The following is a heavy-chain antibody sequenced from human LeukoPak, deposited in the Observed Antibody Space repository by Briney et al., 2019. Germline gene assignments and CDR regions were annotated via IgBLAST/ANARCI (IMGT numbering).Heavy chain of an antibody. D-gene: IGHD2-8*01. V-gene: IGHV3-23*01. Sequence: GGSLRLSCAASGFTFNNYVMSWIRQAPGKGLEWVSVVSNSGGSTYYADSVKGRFTISRDNSKNTMYLQMNSLRAEDTAVYYCAKGYCVNDKCSNYDYWGQGTLVTVSS. CDR3: AKGYCVNDKCSNYDY. J-gene: IGHJ4*02. CDR1: GFTFNNYV. CDR2: VSNSGGST.